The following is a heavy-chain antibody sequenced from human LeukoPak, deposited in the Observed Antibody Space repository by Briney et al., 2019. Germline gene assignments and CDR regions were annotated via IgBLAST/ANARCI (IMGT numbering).Heavy chain of an antibody. Sequence: GGSLRLSCAASGFTVSTNYMSWVRQAPGKGLEWVSVIYRDDTTYYADSVKGRFTISRDNSKNTLYLQMSSVRAEDTAVYYCARAAYDSGSYIVNHDYWGQGTLVTVSS. CDR2: IYRDDTT. J-gene: IGHJ4*02. CDR3: ARAAYDSGSYIVNHDY. V-gene: IGHV3-53*01. CDR1: GFTVSTNY. D-gene: IGHD3-22*01.